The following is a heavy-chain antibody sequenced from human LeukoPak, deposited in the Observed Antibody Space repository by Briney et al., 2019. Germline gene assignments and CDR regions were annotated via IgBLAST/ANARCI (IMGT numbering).Heavy chain of an antibody. J-gene: IGHJ3*02. V-gene: IGHV4-4*07. D-gene: IGHD4-17*01. Sequence: SETLSLSCTASGGAISNYYWSWIRQSAGKGLAWIGQIYGSGGTNYNPSPKSRVTMSTDRSKNQISLRLSSVTAADTAIYYCARNRSNDYGEVPFDIWGQGTMVSVSS. CDR2: IYGSGGT. CDR3: ARNRSNDYGEVPFDI. CDR1: GGAISNYY.